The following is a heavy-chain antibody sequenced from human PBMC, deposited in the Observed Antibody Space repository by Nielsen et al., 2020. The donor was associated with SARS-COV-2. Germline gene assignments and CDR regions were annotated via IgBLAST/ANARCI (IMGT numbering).Heavy chain of an antibody. Sequence: GESLKISCAASGFIFDDYAISWVRQAPGKGLEWVSHINWSGDTADISDSVKGRFTVSRDNAKNFLYLQMSSLRVEDTALYHCARVGQDYYYGMDVWGRGTTVIVS. V-gene: IGHV3-20*01. CDR3: ARVGQDYYYGMDV. CDR2: INWSGDTA. CDR1: GFIFDDYA. J-gene: IGHJ6*02.